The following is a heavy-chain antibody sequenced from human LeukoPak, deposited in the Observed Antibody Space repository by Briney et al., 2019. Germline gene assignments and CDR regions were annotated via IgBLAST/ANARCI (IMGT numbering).Heavy chain of an antibody. V-gene: IGHV4-34*01. CDR2: INHSGST. CDR1: GGSFSGYY. J-gene: IGHJ6*03. CDR3: ARRLGYYGSGSYYNTRTYYMDV. Sequence: NPSETLSLTCAVYGGSFSGYYWSWIRQPPGKGLEWIGEINHSGSTNYNPSLKSRVTISVDTSKNQFSLKLSSVTAADTAVYYCARRLGYYGSGSYYNTRTYYMDVWGKGTTVTISS. D-gene: IGHD3-10*01.